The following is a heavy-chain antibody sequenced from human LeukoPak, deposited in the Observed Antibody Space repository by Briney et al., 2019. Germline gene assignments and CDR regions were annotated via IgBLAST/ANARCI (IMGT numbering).Heavy chain of an antibody. CDR2: IYYSGST. CDR1: GGSISSSSYY. J-gene: IGHJ6*02. D-gene: IGHD2-2*01. Sequence: SETLSLTCTVSGGSISSSSYYWGWIRQPPGKGLEWIGSIYYSGSTYYNPSLKSRVTISVDTSKNQFSLKLSSVTAADTAVYYCARGPPAKPGTGYYYGMDVWGQGTTVTVSS. CDR3: ARGPPAKPGTGYYYGMDV. V-gene: IGHV4-39*07.